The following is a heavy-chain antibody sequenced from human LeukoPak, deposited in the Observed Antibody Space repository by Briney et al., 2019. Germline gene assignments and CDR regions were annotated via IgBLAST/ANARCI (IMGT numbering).Heavy chain of an antibody. Sequence: PGGSLRLSCAASGFTFSSYSMNWVRQAPGKGLEWVSSISSSSSYIYYADSVKGRFTISRDNAKNSLYLQMNSLRAEDTAVYYCARSIYCSGGSCYSGYAFDIWGQGTMVTVSS. CDR2: ISSSSSYI. CDR1: GFTFSSYS. CDR3: ARSIYCSGGSCYSGYAFDI. V-gene: IGHV3-21*01. J-gene: IGHJ3*02. D-gene: IGHD2-15*01.